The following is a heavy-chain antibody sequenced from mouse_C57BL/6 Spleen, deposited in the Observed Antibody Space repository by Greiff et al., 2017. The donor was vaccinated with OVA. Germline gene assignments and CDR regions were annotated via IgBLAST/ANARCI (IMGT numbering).Heavy chain of an antibody. CDR3: AKGGMALDY. Sequence: QVQLKQPGAELVMPGASVKLSCKASGYTFTSYWMHWVKQRPGQGLEWIGEIDPSDSYTNYNQKFKGKSTLTVDKSSSTAYMQLSSLTSEDSAVYYCAKGGMALDYWGQGTTLTVSS. J-gene: IGHJ2*01. V-gene: IGHV1-69*01. CDR1: GYTFTSYW. D-gene: IGHD2-10*02. CDR2: IDPSDSYT.